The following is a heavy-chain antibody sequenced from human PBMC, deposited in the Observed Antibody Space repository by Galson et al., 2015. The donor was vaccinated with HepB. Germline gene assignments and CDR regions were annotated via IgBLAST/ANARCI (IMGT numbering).Heavy chain of an antibody. V-gene: IGHV3-30*04. Sequence: SLRLSCAASGFTFSSYAMHWVRQAPGKGLEWVAVISYDGSNKYYADSVKGRFTISRDNSKNTLYLQMNSLRAEDTAVYYCAREPKWEPIPDYWGQGTLVTVSS. J-gene: IGHJ4*02. CDR1: GFTFSSYA. CDR3: AREPKWEPIPDY. D-gene: IGHD1-26*01. CDR2: ISYDGSNK.